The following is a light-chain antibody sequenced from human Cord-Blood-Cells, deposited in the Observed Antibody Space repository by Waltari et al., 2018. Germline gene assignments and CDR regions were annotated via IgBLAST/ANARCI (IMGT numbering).Light chain of an antibody. V-gene: IGKV2-30*02. Sequence: VVMTQSPLSLPVTLGQPASISCRSSQSLVHSDGNTYLNRFQQRPGQSPRRLIYQVSNQDSGCPDRCSGSGSGTDFTLKISRVETEDVGVYYCMEGTHWPWTFGQGTKVEIK. CDR2: QVS. CDR3: MEGTHWPWT. CDR1: QSLVHSDGNTY. J-gene: IGKJ1*01.